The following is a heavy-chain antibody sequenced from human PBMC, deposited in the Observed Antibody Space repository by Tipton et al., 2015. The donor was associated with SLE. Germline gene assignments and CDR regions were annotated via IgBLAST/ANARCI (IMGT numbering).Heavy chain of an antibody. Sequence: TLSLTCAVYGGSFSGYYWNWIRQPPGKGLEWIGEINHSGSTNYNPSLKSRVTISVDTSKNQFSLKLSSVTAADTAVYYCARGNRGSSGWYGAFDIWGQGTMVTVSS. V-gene: IGHV4-34*01. D-gene: IGHD6-19*01. CDR1: GGSFSGYY. CDR3: ARGNRGSSGWYGAFDI. CDR2: INHSGST. J-gene: IGHJ3*02.